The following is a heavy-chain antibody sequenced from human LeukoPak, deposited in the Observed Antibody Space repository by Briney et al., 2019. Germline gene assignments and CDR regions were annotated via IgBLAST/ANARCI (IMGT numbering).Heavy chain of an antibody. V-gene: IGHV1-18*01. CDR3: ARVDSGSWNSPYFLDY. D-gene: IGHD1-26*01. CDR2: ISADNGNI. CDR1: GYTFSSYS. J-gene: IGHJ4*02. Sequence: EASVTVSCKASGYTFSSYSFTWVRQAPGQGLEWMGWISADNGNINYAPKLQGRVAMTTDTSTGTAYMELRSLRYDDTAVYYCARVDSGSWNSPYFLDYWGQGTLVTVSS.